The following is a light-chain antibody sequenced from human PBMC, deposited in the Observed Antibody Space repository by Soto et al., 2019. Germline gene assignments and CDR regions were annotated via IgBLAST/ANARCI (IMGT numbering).Light chain of an antibody. CDR2: DAS. Sequence: EIVLTQSPATLSLSPGERATLSCRASQSVSKYLAWYQQKPGQAPRLLIHDASNRATGIPARFSGSGSGTDFTLTISSREPEDFGVYYCQQRSKWPQITVGGGTKVEIK. J-gene: IGKJ4*01. V-gene: IGKV3-11*01. CDR1: QSVSKY. CDR3: QQRSKWPQIT.